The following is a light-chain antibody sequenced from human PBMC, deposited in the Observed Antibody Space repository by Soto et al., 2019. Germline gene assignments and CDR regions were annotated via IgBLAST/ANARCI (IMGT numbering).Light chain of an antibody. CDR1: SSNIGSNT. V-gene: IGLV1-44*01. CDR3: AAWDDSLNARV. J-gene: IGLJ1*01. CDR2: SNN. Sequence: QSVLTQPPSASGAPGQRVTISCSGSSSNIGSNTVNWYQQLPGTAPKLLIYSNNQRPSGVPDRFSGSKSGTSASLAISGLQSEDEAEYYCAAWDDSLNARVFGTGTKVTVL.